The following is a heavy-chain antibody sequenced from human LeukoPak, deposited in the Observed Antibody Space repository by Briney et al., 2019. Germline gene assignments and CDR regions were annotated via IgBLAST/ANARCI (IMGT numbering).Heavy chain of an antibody. Sequence: GESLRLSCAASGFTFNTYWLTWVRQAPGKGLEWVSFIDASGNYIQYADSMKGRFTISRDNAQNSLFLQLNSLRVEDTAVYYCARDKGVAIRAYDIWGQGTMVTVSS. V-gene: IGHV3-21*06. D-gene: IGHD3-22*01. J-gene: IGHJ3*02. CDR2: IDASGNYI. CDR3: ARDKGVAIRAYDI. CDR1: GFTFNTYW.